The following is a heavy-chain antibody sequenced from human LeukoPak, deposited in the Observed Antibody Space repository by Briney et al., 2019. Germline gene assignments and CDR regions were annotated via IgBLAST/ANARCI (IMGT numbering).Heavy chain of an antibody. J-gene: IGHJ4*02. D-gene: IGHD6-19*01. CDR3: VKGKGIAVTSLDY. Sequence: GGSLRLSCSASGFIFSNYAMHWVRQAPGKGLEYVSATSSNGGSTYYADSVKGRFTISRDNSKNTLYLQMSSLRAEDTAVYYCVKGKGIAVTSLDYWGQGTLVTVSS. V-gene: IGHV3-64D*06. CDR2: TSSNGGST. CDR1: GFIFSNYA.